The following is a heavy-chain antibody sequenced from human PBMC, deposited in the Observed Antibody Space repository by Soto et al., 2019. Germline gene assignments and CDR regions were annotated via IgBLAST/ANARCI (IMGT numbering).Heavy chain of an antibody. V-gene: IGHV1-69*13. Sequence: GASVKVSCKASGGTFSSYAISWVRQAPGQGLEWMGGIIPIFGTANYAQKFQGRVTITADESTSTAYMELSSLRSEDTAVYYCARQQLVRVGTAGYYYYGMDVWGQGTTVTVSS. CDR2: IIPIFGTA. CDR3: ARQQLVRVGTAGYYYYGMDV. CDR1: GGTFSSYA. J-gene: IGHJ6*02. D-gene: IGHD6-13*01.